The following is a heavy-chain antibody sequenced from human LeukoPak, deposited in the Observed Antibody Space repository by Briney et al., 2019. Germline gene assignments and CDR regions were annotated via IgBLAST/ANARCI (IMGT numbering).Heavy chain of an antibody. Sequence: GGSLRLSCAVSGFTFSSYAINWVRQAPGKGLEWVSSISGSSGSTFYADSVKGRFTISRDNSKNTLYLQMNSLRAEDTAVYYCAKSGQQLVFWFDYWGQGTLVTVSS. CDR2: ISGSSGST. CDR1: GFTFSSYA. CDR3: AKSGQQLVFWFDY. J-gene: IGHJ4*02. V-gene: IGHV3-23*01. D-gene: IGHD6-13*01.